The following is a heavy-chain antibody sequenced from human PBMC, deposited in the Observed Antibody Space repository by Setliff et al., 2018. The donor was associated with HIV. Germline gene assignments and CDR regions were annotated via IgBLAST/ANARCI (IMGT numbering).Heavy chain of an antibody. V-gene: IGHV3-33*01. CDR3: ARVVGVAPYYYMDV. D-gene: IGHD2-15*01. Sequence: PGGSLRLSCAASGFTFSSYGMHWVRQAPGKGLEWVAIIWYDGSSKYYADSVKGRFTISRDTSKDTLYLQMNSLRAEDTAVYYCARVVGVAPYYYMDVWGKGTTVTSP. CDR1: GFTFSSYG. J-gene: IGHJ6*03. CDR2: IWYDGSSK.